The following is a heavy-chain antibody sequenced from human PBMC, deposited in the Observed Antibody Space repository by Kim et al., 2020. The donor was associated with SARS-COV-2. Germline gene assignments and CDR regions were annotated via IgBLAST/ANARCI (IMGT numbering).Heavy chain of an antibody. CDR3: AKSLGFGEQFYYYYGMYV. J-gene: IGHJ6*01. Sequence: GGSLRLSCAATGFTFSSYAMSWVRQAPGKGLEWVSAISGSGANTYYADSVRGRFTISRDKSKNTLYLQMNSLRAEDTAVYYFAKSLGFGEQFYYYYGMYV. V-gene: IGHV3-23*01. CDR2: ISGSGANT. D-gene: IGHD3-10*01. CDR1: GFTFSSYA.